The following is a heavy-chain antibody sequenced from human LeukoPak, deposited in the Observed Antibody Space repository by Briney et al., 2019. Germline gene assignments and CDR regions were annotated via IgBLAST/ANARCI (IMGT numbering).Heavy chain of an antibody. CDR3: ARAGRHYYDSSGSPFDP. CDR2: ISTYNGNT. D-gene: IGHD3-22*01. Sequence: GSVEVSCKASGYSFTSYGISWARQAPGQGLEWMGWISTYNGNTNYAQKLQGRVTMTTDTSTSTAYMELRSLRSDDTAVYYCARAGRHYYDSSGSPFDPWGQGTLVTVSS. CDR1: GYSFTSYG. V-gene: IGHV1-18*01. J-gene: IGHJ5*02.